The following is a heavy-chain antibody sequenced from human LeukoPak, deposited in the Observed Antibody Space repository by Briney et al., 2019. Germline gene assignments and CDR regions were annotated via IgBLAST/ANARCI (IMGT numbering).Heavy chain of an antibody. CDR2: IYHSGST. V-gene: IGHV4-38-2*02. D-gene: IGHD3-10*01. J-gene: IGHJ5*02. Sequence: PSETLSLTCTVSGYSISSGYYWGWIRQPPGKGLEWIGSIYHSGSTYYNPSLKSRVTISVDTSKNQFSLKLSSVTAADTAVYYCARPGGYYYGSGSYSWFDPWGQGTLVTVSS. CDR1: GYSISSGYY. CDR3: ARPGGYYYGSGSYSWFDP.